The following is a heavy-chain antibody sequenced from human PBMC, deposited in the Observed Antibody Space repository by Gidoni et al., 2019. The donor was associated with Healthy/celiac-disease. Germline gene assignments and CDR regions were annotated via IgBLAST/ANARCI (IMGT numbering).Heavy chain of an antibody. J-gene: IGHJ5*02. D-gene: IGHD2-2*01. Sequence: EVQLVESGGGLVQPGGPLRLSCAASGFPFSSYWMSWVRQAPGKGLEWVANIKQDGSEKYYVDSMKGRFTISRDNAKNSLYLQMNSLRAEDTAVYYCARDLIGSSTSFDPWGQGTLVTVSS. CDR3: ARDLIGSSTSFDP. CDR2: IKQDGSEK. CDR1: GFPFSSYW. V-gene: IGHV3-7*01.